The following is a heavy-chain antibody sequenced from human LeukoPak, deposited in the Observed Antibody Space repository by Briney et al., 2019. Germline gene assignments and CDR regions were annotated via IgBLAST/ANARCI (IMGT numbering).Heavy chain of an antibody. D-gene: IGHD2-21*02. J-gene: IGHJ6*03. CDR2: ISSSTSYI. CDR3: AKADCGDFEENYYMDV. CDR1: GFTFSSYA. Sequence: GGSLRLSCAASGFTFSSYAMNWVRQAPGKGLEWVSSISSSTSYIYYADSVKGRFTISRDNAKNSLFLQMNSLRPEDTAVYYCAKADCGDFEENYYMDVWGKGTTVTVSS. V-gene: IGHV3-21*01.